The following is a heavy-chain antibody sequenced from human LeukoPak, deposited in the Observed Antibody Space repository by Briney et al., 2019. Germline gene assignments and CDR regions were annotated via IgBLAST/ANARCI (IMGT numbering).Heavy chain of an antibody. V-gene: IGHV3-64D*08. J-gene: IGHJ4*02. D-gene: IGHD3-10*01. CDR2: ISSDGGST. Sequence: GGSLRLSCSASGLTFTNYAMHWVRQAPGKGLEYVSAISSDGGSTYYADSVKGRFTISRDNSKNTLYLQMSSLRAEDTAIYYCVKRTGSGTYYDYWGQGTLVTVSS. CDR1: GLTFTNYA. CDR3: VKRTGSGTYYDY.